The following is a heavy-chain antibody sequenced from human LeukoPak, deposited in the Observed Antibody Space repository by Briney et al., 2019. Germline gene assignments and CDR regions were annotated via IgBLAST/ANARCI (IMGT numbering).Heavy chain of an antibody. CDR1: GDTFTNYD. CDR2: MSPSSGHT. V-gene: IGHV1-8*01. D-gene: IGHD7-27*01. CDR3: ARGPPNWGFDY. J-gene: IGHJ4*02. Sequence: ASVKVSCTASGDTFTNYDINWVRQATGQGLGWMGWMSPSSGHTGYAQKFQGRVTMTRSTSICTAYMELSSLRSEDTAVYYCARGPPNWGFDYWGQGTLVTVSS.